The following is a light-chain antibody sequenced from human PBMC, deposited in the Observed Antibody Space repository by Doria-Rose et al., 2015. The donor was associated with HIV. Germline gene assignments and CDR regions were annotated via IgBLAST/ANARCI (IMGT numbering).Light chain of an antibody. J-gene: IGKJ1*01. CDR1: QSFSSTY. V-gene: IGKV3-20*01. Sequence: DIVLTQSPGTLSLSPGERAILSCRASQSFSSTYLAWYQQKPGQAPSLLIYDGSTRATGIPDRFSASGSGTDFTLTINRLEPEDFALYYCHQYGTSWTFGQGTKVEI. CDR2: DGS. CDR3: HQYGTSWT.